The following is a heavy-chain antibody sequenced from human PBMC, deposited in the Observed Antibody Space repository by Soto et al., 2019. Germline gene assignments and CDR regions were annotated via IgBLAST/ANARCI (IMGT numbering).Heavy chain of an antibody. CDR1: GFTFSLYG. Sequence: QVQLVESGGGVVQPGRSLRLSCAASGFTFSLYGMHWVRQAPGKGLEWVAVIWYDGSNKFYADSVKGRFTISRDKSKNTLYLQMNSLRDEDTAVYYCARGLRGISFYGMDVWGQGTTVIVSS. CDR3: ARGLRGISFYGMDV. V-gene: IGHV3-33*01. CDR2: IWYDGSNK. J-gene: IGHJ6*02. D-gene: IGHD3-16*01.